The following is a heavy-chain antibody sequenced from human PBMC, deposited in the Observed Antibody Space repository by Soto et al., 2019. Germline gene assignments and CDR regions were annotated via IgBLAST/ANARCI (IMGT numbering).Heavy chain of an antibody. CDR2: IYYSGST. CDR3: ARLLLIRGLIDY. Sequence: PSETLSLTCTVSGGSISSSSYHWGWIRQPPGKGLEWIGSIYYSGSTYYNPSLKSRVTISVDTSKNQFSLKLSSVTAADTAVYYCARLLLIRGLIDYWGQGTLVTVSS. D-gene: IGHD3-22*01. CDR1: GGSISSSSYH. V-gene: IGHV4-39*01. J-gene: IGHJ4*02.